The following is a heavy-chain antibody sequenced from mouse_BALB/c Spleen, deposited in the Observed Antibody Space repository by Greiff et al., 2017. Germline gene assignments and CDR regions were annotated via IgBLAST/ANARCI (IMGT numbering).Heavy chain of an antibody. Sequence: EVKLVESGGGLVQPGGSLKLSCAASGFTFSSYTMSWVRQTPEKRLEWVAYISNGGGSTYYPDTVKGRFTISRDNAKNTLYLQMSSLKSEDTAMYYCARDWFAYWGQGTLVTVSA. J-gene: IGHJ3*01. CDR2: ISNGGGST. V-gene: IGHV5-12-2*01. CDR1: GFTFSSYT. CDR3: ARDWFAY.